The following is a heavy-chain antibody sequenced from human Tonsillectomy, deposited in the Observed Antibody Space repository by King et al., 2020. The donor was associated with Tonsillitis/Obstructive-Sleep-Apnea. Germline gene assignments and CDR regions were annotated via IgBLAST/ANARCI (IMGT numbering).Heavy chain of an antibody. CDR3: ARGGVIVPAALIYMDV. V-gene: IGHV3-74*01. CDR2: INSDGSRT. D-gene: IGHD2-2*01. Sequence: VQLVESGGGLVQPGGSLRLSCAASGFTFSSYWMHWVRQAPGKGLVWVSRINSDGSRTTYADSVKGRFTNSRDKAKNTLYLQMNSLSAEETAVYYCARGGVIVPAALIYMDVWGKGTTVTVSS. CDR1: GFTFSSYW. J-gene: IGHJ6*03.